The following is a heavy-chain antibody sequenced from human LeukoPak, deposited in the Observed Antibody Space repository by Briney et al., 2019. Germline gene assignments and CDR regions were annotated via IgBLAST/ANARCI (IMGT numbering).Heavy chain of an antibody. J-gene: IGHJ6*04. D-gene: IGHD3-10*02. CDR2: IYSGGST. CDR1: GFTVSSNY. CDR3: ARDSRFGELPYYYYGMDV. V-gene: IGHV3-53*01. Sequence: GGSLRLSCAASGFTVSSNYMSCVRQAPGKGLEWVSVIYSGGSTYYADSVKGRFTISRDNSKNTLYLQMNSLRAEDTAVYYCARDSRFGELPYYYYGMDVWGKGTTVTVSS.